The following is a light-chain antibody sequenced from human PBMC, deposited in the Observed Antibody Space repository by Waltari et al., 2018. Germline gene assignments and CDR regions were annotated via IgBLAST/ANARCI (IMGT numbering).Light chain of an antibody. CDR1: SSDVGGYNN. J-gene: IGLJ3*02. CDR3: SSYTSSNTWV. Sequence: QSALTQPASVSGSPGQSITIPCTGTSSDVGGYNNVSWYQQHPGKAPKLMIYDVSERPSGVSNHFSGSKSGNTASLTISGLQAEDEADYYCSSYTSSNTWVFGGGTKLTVL. V-gene: IGLV2-14*01. CDR2: DVS.